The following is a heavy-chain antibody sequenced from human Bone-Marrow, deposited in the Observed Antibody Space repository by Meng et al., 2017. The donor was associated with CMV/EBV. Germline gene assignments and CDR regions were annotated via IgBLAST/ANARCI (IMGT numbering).Heavy chain of an antibody. Sequence: LSLTCAASGFTFDDYAMHWVRQAPGKGLEWVSGISWNSGSIGYADSVKGRFTISRDNAKNSLYLQMNSLRAEDTAVYYCARARVPAAIYQYYFDYWGQGTLVTVSS. CDR3: ARARVPAAIYQYYFDY. CDR1: GFTFDDYA. D-gene: IGHD2-2*02. V-gene: IGHV3-9*01. J-gene: IGHJ4*02. CDR2: ISWNSGSI.